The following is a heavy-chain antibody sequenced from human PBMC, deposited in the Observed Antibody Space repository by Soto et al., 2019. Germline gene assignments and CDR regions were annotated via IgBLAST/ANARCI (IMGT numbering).Heavy chain of an antibody. J-gene: IGHJ6*01. D-gene: IGHD3-3*01. CDR1: GGSISSDY. Sequence: SETLPVTCTVSGGSISSDYWSWIRQPPRKGLEWIGYIYYSGSTNYNPSLKSRVTISVDTSKNQFSLKLSSVTAADTAVYYCARDSMFDFWSGYYTRHYGMEDWGQGTTVSV. CDR3: ARDSMFDFWSGYYTRHYGMED. CDR2: IYYSGST. V-gene: IGHV4-59*01.